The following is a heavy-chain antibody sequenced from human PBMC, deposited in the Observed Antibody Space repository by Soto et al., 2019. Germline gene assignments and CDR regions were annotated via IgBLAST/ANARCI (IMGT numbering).Heavy chain of an antibody. V-gene: IGHV1-46*01. CDR2: INPSGGST. J-gene: IGHJ4*02. CDR1: GYTFTGYY. CDR3: ERGVYYDCSGYLF. Sequence: GAGVQVSCTASGYTFTGYYMHWVRQASRQGPEWMGIINPSGGSTSYAQKFQGRVTMTRGTSTSTVYMELSSLRSEDTAVYYCERGVYYDCSGYLFWGQGTLVTVSS. D-gene: IGHD3-22*01.